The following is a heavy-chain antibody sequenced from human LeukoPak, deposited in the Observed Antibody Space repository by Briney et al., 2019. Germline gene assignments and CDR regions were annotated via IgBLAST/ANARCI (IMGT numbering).Heavy chain of an antibody. D-gene: IGHD2-15*01. CDR2: IWYDGSNK. CDR1: GFTFNRFG. V-gene: IGHV3-33*06. J-gene: IGHJ4*02. Sequence: GGSLRLSCATSGFTFNRFGMHWVRQAPGKGLEWVAVIWYDGSNKDYADSVKGRFTISRDNSNNTLYLQMNSLRAEDTAVYYCAKTRGGPTSPDDYWGQGTLVTVSS. CDR3: AKTRGGPTSPDDY.